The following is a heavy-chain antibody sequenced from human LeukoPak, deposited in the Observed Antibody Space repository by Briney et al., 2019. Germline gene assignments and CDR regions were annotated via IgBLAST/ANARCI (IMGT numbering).Heavy chain of an antibody. Sequence: GGSLRLSCAASGFTFSSYSMNWVRQAPGKGLEWVSSISSSSYIYYADSVKGRFTISRDNAKNSLYLQMNSLRAEDTAVYYCAREGAVAGIHFDYRGQGTLVTVSS. CDR3: AREGAVAGIHFDY. D-gene: IGHD6-19*01. V-gene: IGHV3-21*01. CDR2: ISSSSYI. CDR1: GFTFSSYS. J-gene: IGHJ4*02.